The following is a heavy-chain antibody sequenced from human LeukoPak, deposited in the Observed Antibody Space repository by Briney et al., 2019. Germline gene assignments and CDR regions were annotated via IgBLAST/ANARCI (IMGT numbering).Heavy chain of an antibody. CDR3: ARARGYSSGWLQP. J-gene: IGHJ5*02. CDR2: IYYSGST. V-gene: IGHV4-59*01. CDR1: GGSFSGYY. Sequence: SETLSLTCAVYGGSFSGYYRSWIRQPPGKGLEWIGYIYYSGSTNYNPSLKSRVTISVDTSKNRFSLKLSSVTAADTAVYYCARARGYSSGWLQPWGQGTLVTVSS. D-gene: IGHD6-19*01.